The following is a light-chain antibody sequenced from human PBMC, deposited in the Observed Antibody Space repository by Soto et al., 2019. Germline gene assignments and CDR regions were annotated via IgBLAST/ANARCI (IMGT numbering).Light chain of an antibody. V-gene: IGKV1-8*01. CDR2: AAS. Sequence: IRMTQSPSSFSASTGDRVTITCRASQGISSYLAWYQQKPGKAPKLLIYAASTLQSGVPSRFSGSGSGTDFTLTISCLQSEDFATYYCQQYYSYAWTFGQGTKVDIK. CDR1: QGISSY. J-gene: IGKJ1*01. CDR3: QQYYSYAWT.